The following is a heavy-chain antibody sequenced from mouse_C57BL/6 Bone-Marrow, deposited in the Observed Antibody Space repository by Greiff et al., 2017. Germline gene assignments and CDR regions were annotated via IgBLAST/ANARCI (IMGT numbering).Heavy chain of an antibody. CDR1: GYTFTDYE. CDR3: TRSVCSWFAY. V-gene: IGHV1-15*01. Sequence: QVQLKQSGAELVRPGASVTLSCTASGYTFTDYEMHWVKQTPVHGLEWIGAIDPETGGTAYNQKFKGKAILTADKSSSTAYMELRSLTSEDSAVYYCTRSVCSWFAYWGQGTLVTVSA. CDR2: IDPETGGT. J-gene: IGHJ3*01.